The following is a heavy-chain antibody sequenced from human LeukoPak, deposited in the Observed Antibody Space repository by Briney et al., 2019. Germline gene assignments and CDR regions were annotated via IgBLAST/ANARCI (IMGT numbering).Heavy chain of an antibody. Sequence: GESLKISCKGSGYSFTSYWIGWVRQMPGKGLEWMGIIYPGDSDTRYSPSFQGQVTISADKSISTAYLQWSSLKASDIAMYYCARSISYYYDSSGSPGYFDYWGQGTLVTVSS. D-gene: IGHD3-22*01. CDR3: ARSISYYYDSSGSPGYFDY. V-gene: IGHV5-51*01. J-gene: IGHJ4*02. CDR2: IYPGDSDT. CDR1: GYSFTSYW.